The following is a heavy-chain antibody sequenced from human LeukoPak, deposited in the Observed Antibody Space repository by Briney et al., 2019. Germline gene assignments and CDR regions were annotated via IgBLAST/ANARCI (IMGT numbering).Heavy chain of an antibody. CDR1: GFTFSSYW. D-gene: IGHD2-8*01. Sequence: GGSLRLSCAASGFTFSSYWMHWVRQAPGKGLEWVGRIKSITDGGTIDYAAPVKGRFTISRDDSKNTLFLQMSSLETEDTAVYYCTLYCTNGVCYSGGYYYYYGMDVWGQGTTVTVSS. V-gene: IGHV3-15*01. CDR3: TLYCTNGVCYSGGYYYYYGMDV. J-gene: IGHJ6*02. CDR2: IKSITDGGTI.